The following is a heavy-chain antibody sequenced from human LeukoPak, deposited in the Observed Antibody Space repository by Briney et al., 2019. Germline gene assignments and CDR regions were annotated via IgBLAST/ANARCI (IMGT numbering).Heavy chain of an antibody. CDR3: AKTTDSSGYYFGY. Sequence: GGSLRLSCAATGFTFSSYAMSWVRQAPGKGLEWVSAISGSGGSTYYADSVKGRFTISRDNSKNTLYLQMNSLRAEDTAVYYCAKTTDSSGYYFGYWGQGTLVTVSS. J-gene: IGHJ4*02. D-gene: IGHD3-22*01. CDR2: ISGSGGST. CDR1: GFTFSSYA. V-gene: IGHV3-23*01.